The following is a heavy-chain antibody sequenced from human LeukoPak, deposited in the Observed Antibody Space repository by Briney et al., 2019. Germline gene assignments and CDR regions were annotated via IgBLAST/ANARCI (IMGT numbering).Heavy chain of an antibody. J-gene: IGHJ4*02. D-gene: IGHD1-7*01. V-gene: IGHV3-23*01. CDR1: GFTFSSYA. CDR2: ISGRGGST. Sequence: GGSLRLSCAASGFTFSSYAMSWVRQAPGKGLEWVSAISGRGGSTYYADSVKGRFTISRDNSKNTLYLQMNILRAEDTAVYYCAKDNWNYGYYFDYWGQGTLVTVSS. CDR3: AKDNWNYGYYFDY.